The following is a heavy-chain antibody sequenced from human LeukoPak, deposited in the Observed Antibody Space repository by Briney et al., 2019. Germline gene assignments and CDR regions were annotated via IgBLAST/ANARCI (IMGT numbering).Heavy chain of an antibody. CDR2: INHSGST. Sequence: SETLSLTCAVYGGSFSGYYWSWIRQPPGKGLEWIGEINHSGSTNYNPSLKSRVTISVDTSKNQFSLKLSSVTAADTAVYYCARGFSGWHRIFDYWGQGTLVTVSS. J-gene: IGHJ4*02. D-gene: IGHD6-19*01. CDR1: GGSFSGYY. V-gene: IGHV4-34*01. CDR3: ARGFSGWHRIFDY.